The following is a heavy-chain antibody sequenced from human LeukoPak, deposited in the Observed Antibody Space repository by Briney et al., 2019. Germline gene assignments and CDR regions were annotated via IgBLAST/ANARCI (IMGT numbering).Heavy chain of an antibody. J-gene: IGHJ4*02. CDR1: GITVRSNY. D-gene: IGHD2-2*01. Sequence: PGGSLRLSCAASGITVRSNYMSWVRQAPGKGLEWVSVIYSGGSTYYADSVKGRFTISRDNSRNTLYLQMNSLRAEDTAVYYCARDATAIGYCSSTSCYPYYFDYWGQGTLVTVSS. V-gene: IGHV3-66*01. CDR3: ARDATAIGYCSSTSCYPYYFDY. CDR2: IYSGGST.